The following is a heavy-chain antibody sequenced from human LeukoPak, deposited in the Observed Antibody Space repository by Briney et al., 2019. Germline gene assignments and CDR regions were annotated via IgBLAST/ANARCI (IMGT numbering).Heavy chain of an antibody. D-gene: IGHD1-26*01. CDR1: GFTFSSYA. CDR2: ISSSSSYI. J-gene: IGHJ3*01. Sequence: PGGSLRLSCAASGFTFSSYAMSWVRQAPGKGLEWVSSISSSSSYIYYVDSVKGRFTISRDNAKNSLHLQMNSLRAEDTAVYYCASPGVGATGDAFDVWGQGTMVTVSS. CDR3: ASPGVGATGDAFDV. V-gene: IGHV3-21*01.